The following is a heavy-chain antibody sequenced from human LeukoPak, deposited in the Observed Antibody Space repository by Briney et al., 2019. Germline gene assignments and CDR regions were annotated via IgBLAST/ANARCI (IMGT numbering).Heavy chain of an antibody. Sequence: SETLSLTFTVSGGSISNYYWSWIRQPAGKGLEWIGRIYTSGSTNYNPSLKSRVTMSVDTSKNQFSLKLSSVTAADTAVYYCARHVTSPARYGMDVWGQGTTVTVSS. J-gene: IGHJ6*02. CDR1: GGSISNYY. D-gene: IGHD1-14*01. V-gene: IGHV4-4*07. CDR2: IYTSGST. CDR3: ARHVTSPARYGMDV.